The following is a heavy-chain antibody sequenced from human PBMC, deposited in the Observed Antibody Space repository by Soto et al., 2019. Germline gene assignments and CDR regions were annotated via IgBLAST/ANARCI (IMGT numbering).Heavy chain of an antibody. CDR2: IIPIFGKP. CDR3: ASLNNWSSGDGRIDV. D-gene: IGHD1-26*01. Sequence: QVQLVQSGAEVKKPGSSVKVSCKASGGSFNTYTISWVRQAPGRGLQWMGGIIPIFGKPTYAQAFQGRVTIAADEHTSTVYMELRSLRSEDTALYYCASLNNWSSGDGRIDVWGRGTAVIVSS. V-gene: IGHV1-69*01. CDR1: GGSFNTYT. J-gene: IGHJ6*02.